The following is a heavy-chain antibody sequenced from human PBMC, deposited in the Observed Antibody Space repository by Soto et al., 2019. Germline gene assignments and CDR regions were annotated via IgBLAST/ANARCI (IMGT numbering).Heavy chain of an antibody. CDR2: INHSGST. CDR3: ARLPAAMVYYYYYYMDV. CDR1: GGSFSGYY. Sequence: SETLSLTCAVYGGSFSGYYWSWIRQPPGKGLEWIGEINHSGSTNYNPSLKSRVTISVDTSKNLFSLKLSSVTAADTSVYYCARLPAAMVYYYYYYMDVWGKGTTVTVSS. D-gene: IGHD5-18*01. V-gene: IGHV4-34*01. J-gene: IGHJ6*03.